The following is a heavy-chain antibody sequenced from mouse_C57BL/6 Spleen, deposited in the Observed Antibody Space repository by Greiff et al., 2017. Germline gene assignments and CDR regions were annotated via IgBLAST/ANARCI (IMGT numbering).Heavy chain of an antibody. CDR3: ARHDYPYYAMDY. Sequence: QVQLQQPGAELVMPGASVKLSCKASGYTFTSYWMHWVKQRPGQGLEWIGEIDPSDSYTNYNQKFKGKSTLTVDKSSSTAYMQLSSLTSEDSAVYYCARHDYPYYAMDYWGQGTSVTVSS. D-gene: IGHD2-4*01. CDR1: GYTFTSYW. J-gene: IGHJ4*01. CDR2: IDPSDSYT. V-gene: IGHV1-69*01.